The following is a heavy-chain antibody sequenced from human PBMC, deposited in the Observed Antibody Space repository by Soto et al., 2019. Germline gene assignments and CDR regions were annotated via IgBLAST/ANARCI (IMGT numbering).Heavy chain of an antibody. CDR1: GFSLSTSGVG. J-gene: IGHJ6*02. V-gene: IGHV2-5*01. Sequence: GSGPTLVNPTQTLTLTCTFSGFSLSTSGVGVGWIRQPPGKALEWLALIYWNDDKRYSPSLKSRLTITKDTSKNQVVLTMTNMDPVDTATYYCAHTTYYYDSSGYYDCTLYYYYGMDVWGQGTTVPVSS. D-gene: IGHD3-22*01. CDR3: AHTTYYYDSSGYYDCTLYYYYGMDV. CDR2: IYWNDDK.